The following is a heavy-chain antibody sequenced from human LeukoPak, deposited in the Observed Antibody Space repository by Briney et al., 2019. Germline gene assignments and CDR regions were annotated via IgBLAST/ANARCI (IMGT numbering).Heavy chain of an antibody. Sequence: GSLRLSCAASRFTLSNYWMSWVRPAPGKGLEWVANIKQDGSETYYVDSVKGRFTISRDNAKNSLSLQMNSLRAEDTAVYYCARQRGSGCLDYWGQGTLVTVSS. V-gene: IGHV3-7*01. CDR3: ARQRGSGCLDY. CDR2: IKQDGSET. CDR1: RFTLSNYW. J-gene: IGHJ4*02. D-gene: IGHD6-19*01.